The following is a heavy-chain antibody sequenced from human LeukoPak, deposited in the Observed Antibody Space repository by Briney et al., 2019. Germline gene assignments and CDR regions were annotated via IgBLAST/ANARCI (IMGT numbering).Heavy chain of an antibody. CDR1: GGSISSSNW. Sequence: SGTLSLTCAVSGGSISSSNWWSWVRQPPGKGLEWIGEIYHSGSTNYNPSLKSRVTISVDKSKNQFSLKLSSVTAADTAVYYCARHYDSTRGSWFDPWGQGTLVTVSS. D-gene: IGHD3-22*01. V-gene: IGHV4-4*02. CDR2: IYHSGST. J-gene: IGHJ5*02. CDR3: ARHYDSTRGSWFDP.